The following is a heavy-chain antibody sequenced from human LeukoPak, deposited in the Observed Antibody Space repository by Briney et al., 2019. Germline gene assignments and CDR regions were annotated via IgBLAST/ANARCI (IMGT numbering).Heavy chain of an antibody. CDR2: IYPGDSDT. CDR1: GSSFISYW. J-gene: IGHJ3*02. D-gene: IGHD3-10*01. V-gene: IGHV5-51*01. CDR3: ARRGYYYGSGSYYIDDFDI. Sequence: GESLKISCKCSGSSFISYWIGWVRQLPGKGLEWMGIIYPGDSDTRYSPSFQGQVTISADKSISTAYLQWSSLKASDTAMYYCARRGYYYGSGSYYIDDFDIWGQGTTVTVSS.